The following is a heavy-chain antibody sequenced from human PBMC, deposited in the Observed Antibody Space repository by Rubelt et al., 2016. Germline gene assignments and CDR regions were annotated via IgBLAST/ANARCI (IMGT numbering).Heavy chain of an antibody. Sequence: GYTFTSYAMNWVRQAPGQGLEWMGWINTNTGNPTYAQGFTGRFVFSLDTSVSTAYLQISSLKAEDTAVYYCARDRYSSGWYSDAFDIWGQGTMVTVSS. V-gene: IGHV7-4-1*02. D-gene: IGHD6-19*01. CDR1: GYTFTSYA. CDR2: INTNTGNP. CDR3: ARDRYSSGWYSDAFDI. J-gene: IGHJ3*02.